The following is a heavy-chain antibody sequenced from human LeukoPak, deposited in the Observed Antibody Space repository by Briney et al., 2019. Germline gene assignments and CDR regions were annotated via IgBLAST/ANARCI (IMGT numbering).Heavy chain of an antibody. D-gene: IGHD2/OR15-2a*01. CDR2: ISFDETKK. CDR1: GFSFSKYA. J-gene: IGHJ4*02. Sequence: GGSLRPSCAASGFSFSKYAMHWVRQAPGKGLEWVAVISFDETKKYYADSVKGRFTISRDNSNNPLFLQMNSLKTEDTAVYFCARMKVIKGASLDYWGQGSLVTVSS. V-gene: IGHV3-30-3*01. CDR3: ARMKVIKGASLDY.